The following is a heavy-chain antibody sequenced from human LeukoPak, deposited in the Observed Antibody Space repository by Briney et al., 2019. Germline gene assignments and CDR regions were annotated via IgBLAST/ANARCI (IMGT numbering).Heavy chain of an antibody. J-gene: IGHJ1*01. CDR3: ARAFHSSSWQYFQH. CDR1: GGSISSYY. Sequence: SENLSLTCTVSGGSISSYYWSWIRQPPGKGLEWIGYIYYSGSTNYNPSLKSRVTISVDTSKNQFSLKLSSVTAADTAVYYCARAFHSSSWQYFQHWGQGTLVTVSS. CDR2: IYYSGST. V-gene: IGHV4-59*01. D-gene: IGHD6-13*01.